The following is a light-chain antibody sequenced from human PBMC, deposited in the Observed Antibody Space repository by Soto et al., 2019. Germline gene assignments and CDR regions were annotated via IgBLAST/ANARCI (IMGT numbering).Light chain of an antibody. J-gene: IGLJ2*01. CDR2: EAA. Sequence: QSVLTQPASVSGSPGQSITISCTGTSDDIGANNYVSWYQHHPGKAPKILIYEAANRPSGISHRFSGSKSGNTASLTISGLQAEDEADYLCTSYTSASTLVFGGGTQLTVL. CDR3: TSYTSASTLV. CDR1: SDDIGANNY. V-gene: IGLV2-14*01.